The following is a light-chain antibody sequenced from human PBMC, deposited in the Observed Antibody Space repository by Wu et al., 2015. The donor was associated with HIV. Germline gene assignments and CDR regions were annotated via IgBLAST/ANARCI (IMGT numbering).Light chain of an antibody. CDR3: QQYVKSRYT. J-gene: IGKJ2*01. Sequence: EIVMTQSPATLSVSPGERATLSCRVSQSISNNFLAWYQQRPGQAPRVLIYGASNRATGVPDRFSGSGSGTDFILTISRLEAEDSAVYYCQQYVKSRYTFGQGTKLEIK. V-gene: IGKV3-20*01. CDR1: QSISNNF. CDR2: GAS.